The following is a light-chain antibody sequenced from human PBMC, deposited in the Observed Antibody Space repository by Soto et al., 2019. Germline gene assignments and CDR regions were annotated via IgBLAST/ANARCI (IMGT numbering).Light chain of an antibody. CDR1: SGHTNYA. J-gene: IGLJ2*01. Sequence: QLVLTQSTSASASLGASVKLTCTLSSGHTNYAIAWHQQQPDKGPRYLMKINSDGSYSKGDGIPDRFSGSTSGAERYLTISSLQSEDEADYYCQTWDTAYVIFGGGTKVTVL. CDR2: INSDGSY. V-gene: IGLV4-69*01. CDR3: QTWDTAYVI.